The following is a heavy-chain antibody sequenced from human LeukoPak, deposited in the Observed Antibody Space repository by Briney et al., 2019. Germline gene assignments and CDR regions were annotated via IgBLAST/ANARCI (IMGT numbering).Heavy chain of an antibody. V-gene: IGHV4-59*01. D-gene: IGHD2-2*01. CDR3: ARASSCWAFYFDF. CDR1: GGSISSYY. Sequence: SSETLSLTCTVSGGSISSYYWSWIRQPPGKGLEWIGYIYDSGSTSYNPSLKSRVTISVDTSKNQFSLKLSSVTAADTAVYYCARASSCWAFYFDFWGQGTLVTVSS. J-gene: IGHJ4*02. CDR2: IYDSGST.